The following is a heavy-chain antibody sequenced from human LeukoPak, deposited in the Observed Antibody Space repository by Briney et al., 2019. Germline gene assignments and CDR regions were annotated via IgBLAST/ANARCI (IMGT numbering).Heavy chain of an antibody. CDR3: ARIGGI. Sequence: PGGSLRHSCAASGFTFSSYAMHWVRQAPGKGLEWVAVISYDGSNKYYADSVKGRFTISRDNSKNTLYLQMNNLRAEDTTVYYCARIGGIWGQGTMVTVSS. J-gene: IGHJ3*02. V-gene: IGHV3-30-3*01. D-gene: IGHD3-3*01. CDR1: GFTFSSYA. CDR2: ISYDGSNK.